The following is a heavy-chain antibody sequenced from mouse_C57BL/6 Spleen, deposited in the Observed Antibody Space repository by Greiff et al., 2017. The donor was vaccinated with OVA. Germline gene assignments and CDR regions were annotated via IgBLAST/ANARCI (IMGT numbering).Heavy chain of an antibody. CDR2: INPNNGGT. CDR1: GYTFTDYY. J-gene: IGHJ3*01. D-gene: IGHD1-1*01. V-gene: IGHV1-26*01. CDR3: ASGDTTVPAWFAY. Sequence: VQLQQSGPELVKPGASVKISCKASGYTFTDYYMHWVKQSHGKSLEWIGDINPNNGGTSYNQKFKGKATLTVDKSSRTAYMELRSLTSEDSAVYYCASGDTTVPAWFAYWGQGTLVTVSA.